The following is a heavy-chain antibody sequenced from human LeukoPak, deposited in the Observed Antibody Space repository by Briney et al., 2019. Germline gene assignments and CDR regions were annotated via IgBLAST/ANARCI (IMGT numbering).Heavy chain of an antibody. V-gene: IGHV1-2*02. CDR3: ARDMDSGPDFFDY. J-gene: IGHJ4*02. Sequence: ASVKVSCRASGYTFTDYYMHWVRQAPGQGLEWMGWINPHSGGTDHAQKFQGRVTMTRDTSISTAYMELSRLRSDDTAVYYCARDMDSGPDFFDYWGLGTLVTVSS. CDR1: GYTFTDYY. D-gene: IGHD1-26*01. CDR2: INPHSGGT.